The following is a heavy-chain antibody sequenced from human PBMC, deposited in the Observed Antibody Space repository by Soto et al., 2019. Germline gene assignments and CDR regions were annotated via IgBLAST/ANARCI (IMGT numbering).Heavy chain of an antibody. CDR1: GGTFSSYA. CDR3: ARAPRPVPAATDYYYYGMDV. D-gene: IGHD2-2*01. CDR2: IIPIFGTA. V-gene: IGHV1-69*13. Sequence: SVEVSCKASGGTFSSYAISWVRQAPGQGLEWMGGIIPIFGTANYAQRFQGRVTITADESTSTAYMELSSLRSEDTAVYYCARAPRPVPAATDYYYYGMDVWGQGTTVTVSS. J-gene: IGHJ6*02.